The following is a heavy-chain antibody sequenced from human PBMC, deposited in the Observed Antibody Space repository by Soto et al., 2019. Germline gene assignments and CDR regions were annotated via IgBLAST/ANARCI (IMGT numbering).Heavy chain of an antibody. D-gene: IGHD4-4*01. V-gene: IGHV1-18*01. CDR1: GYTFTSYG. CDR3: ARAQTPTEVDY. J-gene: IGHJ4*02. Sequence: QVQLVQSGAEVKKPGASVKVSCKASGYTFTSYGITWVRQAPGQGLEWMGWFNTYNGNTNYAQKFQGRVTMTAETSTSTAHMELRSLRTDDTAVDYCARAQTPTEVDYWGQGTLVTVSS. CDR2: FNTYNGNT.